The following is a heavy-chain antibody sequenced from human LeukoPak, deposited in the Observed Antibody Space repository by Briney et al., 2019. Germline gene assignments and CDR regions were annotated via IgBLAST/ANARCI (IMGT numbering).Heavy chain of an antibody. CDR1: GYTFTAYY. CDR3: ARDGDIAINWFDP. CDR2: INPNGGDT. Sequence: ASVKVSCKASGYTFTAYYMHWVRQAPGQGLEWMGWINPNGGDTDYAPKFQGRVTMTRDTSISTAYMELSRLRSDDTAVYYCARDGDIAINWFDPWGQGTLVTVSS. V-gene: IGHV1-2*02. J-gene: IGHJ5*02. D-gene: IGHD5-12*01.